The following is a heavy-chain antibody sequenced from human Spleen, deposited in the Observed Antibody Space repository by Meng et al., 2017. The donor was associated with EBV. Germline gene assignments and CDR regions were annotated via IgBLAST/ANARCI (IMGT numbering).Heavy chain of an antibody. CDR2: INPSGST. CDR1: GYTFTTYY. V-gene: IGHV1-46*01. D-gene: IGHD7-27*01. J-gene: IGHJ4*02. CDR3: ARGANWGPDYFDY. Sequence: QVQLVQSGAEVKKPGALVKVSCKASGYTFTTYYMHWVRQAPGQGLEWMGIINPSGSTSYAQKFQGRVSMTRDTSTSTVYMELSSLRSEDTAVYYCARGANWGPDYFDYWGQGTLVTVSS.